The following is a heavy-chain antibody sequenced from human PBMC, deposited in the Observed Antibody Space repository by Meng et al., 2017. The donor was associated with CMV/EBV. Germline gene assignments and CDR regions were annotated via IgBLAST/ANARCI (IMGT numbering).Heavy chain of an antibody. D-gene: IGHD2-2*01. V-gene: IGHV3-48*03. CDR3: ARDPSIVVVPAAKYYYGMDV. CDR2: ISSSGSTI. J-gene: IGHJ6*02. CDR1: GFTFSSYE. Sequence: GESLKISCAASGFTFSSYEMNWVRQAPGKGREWVSYISSSGSTIYYADSVKGRFTISRDNAKNSLYLQMNSLRAEDTAVYYCARDPSIVVVPAAKYYYGMDVWGHGTTVTVSS.